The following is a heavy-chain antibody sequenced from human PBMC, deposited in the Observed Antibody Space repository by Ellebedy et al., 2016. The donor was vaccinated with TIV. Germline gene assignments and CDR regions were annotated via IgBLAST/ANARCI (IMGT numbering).Heavy chain of an antibody. D-gene: IGHD7-27*01. CDR3: ARDLNWGAVGAFDI. V-gene: IGHV1-69*04. J-gene: IGHJ3*02. CDR2: IIPILGIP. Sequence: AASVKVSCKASGGTFSSYGISWVRQAPGQGLEWMGRIIPILGIPNYAQKLQGRVTMTTDTSTSTAYMELRSLRSDDTAVYYCARDLNWGAVGAFDIWGQGTMVTVSS. CDR1: GGTFSSYG.